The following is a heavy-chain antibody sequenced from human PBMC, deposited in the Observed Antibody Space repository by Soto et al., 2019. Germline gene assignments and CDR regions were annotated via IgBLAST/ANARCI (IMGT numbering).Heavy chain of an antibody. CDR3: ARPQGGYFDY. V-gene: IGHV4-39*01. CDR1: GGSISSSSYY. D-gene: IGHD3-16*01. CDR2: IYYSGST. Sequence: SETLSLTCSVSGGSISSSSYYWGWIRQPPGKGLEWIGSIYYSGSTYYNPSLKSRVTISVDTSKNQFSLKLSSVTAADTAVYYCARPQGGYFDYWGQGTLVTVSS. J-gene: IGHJ4*02.